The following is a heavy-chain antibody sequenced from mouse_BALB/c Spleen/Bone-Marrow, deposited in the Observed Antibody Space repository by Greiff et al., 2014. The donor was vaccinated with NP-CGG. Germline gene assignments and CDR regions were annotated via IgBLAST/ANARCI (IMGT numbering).Heavy chain of an antibody. D-gene: IGHD2-14*01. V-gene: IGHV14-3*02. J-gene: IGHJ2*01. CDR2: IDPANGNT. Sequence: VQLQQPGAELAKPGASVKLSCTASGFNIKDTYIHWVKQRPEQGLEWIGRIDPANGNTKYDPKFQGKATITADTSSSTAYLYLSRLTSEDTAVYYCARYRLGTYFDYWGQGTTLTVSS. CDR1: GFNIKDTY. CDR3: ARYRLGTYFDY.